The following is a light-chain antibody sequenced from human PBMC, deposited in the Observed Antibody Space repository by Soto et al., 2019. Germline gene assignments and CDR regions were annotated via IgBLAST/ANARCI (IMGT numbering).Light chain of an antibody. V-gene: IGLV2-14*01. Sequence: QSALTQPASVSGSPGQSITISCTGTSNDVGVYNYVSWYQQHPGKAPKLMIYEVTNRPSGVSNRFSGSKSGNTASLTISGLQPEDEADYYCSSYTIINTWVFGGGTQLTVL. J-gene: IGLJ3*02. CDR2: EVT. CDR3: SSYTIINTWV. CDR1: SNDVGVYNY.